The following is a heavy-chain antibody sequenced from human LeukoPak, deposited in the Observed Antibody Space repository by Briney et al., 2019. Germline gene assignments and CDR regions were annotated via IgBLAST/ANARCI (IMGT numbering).Heavy chain of an antibody. V-gene: IGHV3-23*01. J-gene: IGHJ6*02. CDR3: ARERRAITGMGYYYYGMDV. D-gene: IGHD1-20*01. Sequence: GGSLRLSCAASGFTFSSYAMSWVRQAPGKGLEWVSGISGSGRSTYYADSVRGRFTISRDNSKNTLYLQMNSLRAEDTAVYYCARERRAITGMGYYYYGMDVWGQGTTVTVSS. CDR1: GFTFSSYA. CDR2: ISGSGRST.